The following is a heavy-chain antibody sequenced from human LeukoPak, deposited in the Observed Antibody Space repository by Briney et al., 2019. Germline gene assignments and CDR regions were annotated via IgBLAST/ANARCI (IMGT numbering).Heavy chain of an antibody. D-gene: IGHD6-19*01. CDR1: GDSISNYY. CDR3: ARAQKAVTGTLDY. J-gene: IGHJ4*02. V-gene: IGHV4-59*01. CDR2: MYNRGST. Sequence: SETLSLTCTVSGDSISNYYWSWIRQSPGKKLEWIGYMYNRGSTIYNPSLKSRVTISTDTSKNQFSLRLTSVTAADTAVYYCARAQKAVTGTLDYWGQGTLITVSS.